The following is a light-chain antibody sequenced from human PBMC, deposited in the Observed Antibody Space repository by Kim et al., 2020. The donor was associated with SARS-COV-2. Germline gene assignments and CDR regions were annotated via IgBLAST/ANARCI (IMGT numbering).Light chain of an antibody. CDR2: DAS. Sequence: LSPGERATLSCRASQCVSSNLAWYQQKPGQAPRLLIYDASNRAPGIPARFSGSGSGTDFSLTISSLEFEDSAVYYCQQRSDWPITFGQGTRLEIK. CDR3: QQRSDWPIT. J-gene: IGKJ5*01. CDR1: QCVSSN. V-gene: IGKV3-11*01.